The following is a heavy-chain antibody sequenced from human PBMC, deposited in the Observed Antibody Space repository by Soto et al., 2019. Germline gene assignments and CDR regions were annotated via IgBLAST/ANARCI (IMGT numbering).Heavy chain of an antibody. D-gene: IGHD1-26*01. J-gene: IGHJ5*02. CDR1: GGSISSYY. CDR2: IYYSGST. CDR3: ASTPVSGNWTSTADICLHT. V-gene: IGHV4-59*08. Sequence: PSETLSLTCTVSGGSISSYYWSWIRQPPGKGLEWIGYIYYSGSTNYNPSLKSRVTISVDTSKNQFSLKLSSVTAADTAVYYCASTPVSGNWTSTADICLHTWGQAPRITSPQ.